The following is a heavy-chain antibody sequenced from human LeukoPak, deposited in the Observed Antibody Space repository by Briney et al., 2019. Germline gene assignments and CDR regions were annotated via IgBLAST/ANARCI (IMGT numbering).Heavy chain of an antibody. V-gene: IGHV3-23*01. Sequence: PGGSLRLSCAASGLTFSTYAMSWVRQAPGKGLEWVPAIGDTTYYVDSVKGRFTISRDNSKNTLYLQMNNLRGEDAAIYYCAKAYAFVGANYFDYWGQGILVTVSS. D-gene: IGHD1-26*01. CDR1: GLTFSTYA. CDR3: AKAYAFVGANYFDY. CDR2: IGDTT. J-gene: IGHJ4*02.